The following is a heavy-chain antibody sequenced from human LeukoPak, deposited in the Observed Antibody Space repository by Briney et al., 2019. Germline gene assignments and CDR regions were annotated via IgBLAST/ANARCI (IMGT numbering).Heavy chain of an antibody. D-gene: IGHD3-22*01. CDR2: INSDGGST. J-gene: IGHJ4*02. Sequence: GGSLRLSCSASGFAFSAYDMHWVRQAPGKGLEYLSGINSDGGSTYYADSVEGRFTISRDNSKNTLYLQMNSLRAEDTAVYYCAKDSLYSYDSSGYYPDYFDYWGQGTLVTVSS. V-gene: IGHV3-64*04. CDR1: GFAFSAYD. CDR3: AKDSLYSYDSSGYYPDYFDY.